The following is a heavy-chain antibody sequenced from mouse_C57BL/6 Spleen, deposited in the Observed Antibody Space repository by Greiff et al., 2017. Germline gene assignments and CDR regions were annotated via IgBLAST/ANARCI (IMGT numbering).Heavy chain of an antibody. Sequence: EVKLMESGGGLVKPGGSLKLSCAASGFTFSSYAMSWVRQTPEKRLEWVATISDGGSYTYYPDNVKGRFTISRDNAKNNLYLQMSHLKSEDTAMYYCARDEFYGNYEENAMDYWGQGTSVTVSS. V-gene: IGHV5-4*01. CDR1: GFTFSSYA. CDR3: ARDEFYGNYEENAMDY. D-gene: IGHD2-1*01. J-gene: IGHJ4*01. CDR2: ISDGGSYT.